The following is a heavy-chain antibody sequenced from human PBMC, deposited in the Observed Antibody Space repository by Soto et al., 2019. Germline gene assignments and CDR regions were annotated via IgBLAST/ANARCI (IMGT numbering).Heavy chain of an antibody. Sequence: GGSLRLSCAASGFTFSNAWMNWVRQAPGKGLEWVGRIKSKTDGGTTDYAAPVKGRFTISRDDSKNTLYLQMNSLKTEDTAVYYCTTESAALGRHFDYWGQGTLVTVSS. CDR1: GFTFSNAW. D-gene: IGHD2-15*01. CDR3: TTESAALGRHFDY. CDR2: IKSKTDGGTT. V-gene: IGHV3-15*07. J-gene: IGHJ4*02.